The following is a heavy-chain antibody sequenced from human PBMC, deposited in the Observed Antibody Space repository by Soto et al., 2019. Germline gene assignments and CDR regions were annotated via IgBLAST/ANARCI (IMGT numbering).Heavy chain of an antibody. CDR1: GGTFSSYA. Sequence: ASVKVSCKASGGTFSSYAISWVRQAPGQGLEWMGGIIPIFGTANYAQKFQGRVTITADESTSTAYMELSSLRSEDTAVYYCARGDLEYKTYGMDVWGQGTTVTVSS. J-gene: IGHJ6*02. CDR2: IIPIFGTA. V-gene: IGHV1-69*13. D-gene: IGHD1-1*01. CDR3: ARGDLEYKTYGMDV.